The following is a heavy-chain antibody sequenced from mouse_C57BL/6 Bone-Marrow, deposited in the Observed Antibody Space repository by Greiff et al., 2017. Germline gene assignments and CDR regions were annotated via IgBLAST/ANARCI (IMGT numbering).Heavy chain of an antibody. D-gene: IGHD1-1*01. CDR1: GYTFTSYT. CDR2: INPSSGYT. J-gene: IGHJ2*01. V-gene: IGHV1-4*01. Sequence: QVQLQQSGAELARPGASVKMSCKASGYTFTSYTMHWVKQRPGQGLEWIGYINPSSGYTKYNQKFKDKATLTADKTSSTAYMRLSSLTSEDSAVYYCAITTVVAFDYWGQGTTLTVSS. CDR3: AITTVVAFDY.